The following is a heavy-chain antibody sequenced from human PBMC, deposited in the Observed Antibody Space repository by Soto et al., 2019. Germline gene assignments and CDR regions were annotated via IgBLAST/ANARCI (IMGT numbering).Heavy chain of an antibody. J-gene: IGHJ3*02. CDR2: IYYSGST. V-gene: IGHV4-59*08. Sequence: SETLSLTCTVSGGSISSYYWSWIRQPPGKGLEWIGYIYYSGSTNYNPSLKSRVTISVDTSKNEFSLKLSSVTAADTAVYYCARVLGFGESDAFDIWGQGTMVTVSS. D-gene: IGHD3-10*01. CDR3: ARVLGFGESDAFDI. CDR1: GGSISSYY.